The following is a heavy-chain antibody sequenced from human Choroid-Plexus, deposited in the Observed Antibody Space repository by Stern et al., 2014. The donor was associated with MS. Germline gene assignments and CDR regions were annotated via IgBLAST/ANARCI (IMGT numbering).Heavy chain of an antibody. J-gene: IGHJ6*02. CDR3: ARDQRGITIFGVVTDYYYLGMDV. Sequence: VQLVESGAEVKKPGASVKVSCKTYGYIFTGYYIHWVRQAPGQGLEWMAWINPKTGGTKYAQKFQGRVTMSRDTSISTAYVELSSLTSDDTAVYYCARDQRGITIFGVVTDYYYLGMDVWGQGTTVTVSS. CDR2: INPKTGGT. D-gene: IGHD3-3*01. CDR1: GYIFTGYY. V-gene: IGHV1-2*02.